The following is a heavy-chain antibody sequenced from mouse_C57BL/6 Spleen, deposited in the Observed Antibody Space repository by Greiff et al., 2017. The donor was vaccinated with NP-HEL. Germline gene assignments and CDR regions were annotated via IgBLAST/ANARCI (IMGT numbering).Heavy chain of an antibody. Sequence: QVQLQQSGAELAKPGASVKLSCKASGYTFTSYWMHWVKQRPGQGLEWIGYINPSSGYTKYNQKFKDKATLPADKSSSTAYMQLSSLTYEDSAVYYCAREGHWGQGTLVTVSA. J-gene: IGHJ3*01. CDR3: AREGH. CDR1: GYTFTSYW. CDR2: INPSSGYT. V-gene: IGHV1-7*01. D-gene: IGHD3-3*01.